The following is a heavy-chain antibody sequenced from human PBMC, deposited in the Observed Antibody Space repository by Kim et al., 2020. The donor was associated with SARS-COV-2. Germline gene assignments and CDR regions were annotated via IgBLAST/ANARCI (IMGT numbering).Heavy chain of an antibody. J-gene: IGHJ4*02. Sequence: GGSLRLSCAASGFTFSTYWMTWVRQAPGKGLEWVANIKEDGSVEHYVDSVKGRFTISRDNTKNSVYLQMNSLRSEDTAVYHCATSSNWDFDHWGQGTLVT. V-gene: IGHV3-7*03. CDR3: ATSSNWDFDH. D-gene: IGHD3-16*01. CDR1: GFTFSTYW. CDR2: IKEDGSVE.